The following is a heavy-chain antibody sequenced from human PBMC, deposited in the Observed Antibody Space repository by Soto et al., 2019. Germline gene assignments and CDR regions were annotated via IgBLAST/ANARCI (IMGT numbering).Heavy chain of an antibody. CDR1: GFTFSSYA. V-gene: IGHV3-64*01. D-gene: IGHD3-16*01. CDR3: ARQMGHYDYVWGSYAFDI. Sequence: EVQLVESGGGLVQPGGSLRLSCAASGFTFSSYAMHWVRQAPGKGLEYVSAISSNGGSTYYANSVKGRFTISRDNSKNTLYLQMGSLSAEDMAVYYCARQMGHYDYVWGSYAFDIWGQGTMVTVSS. CDR2: ISSNGGST. J-gene: IGHJ3*02.